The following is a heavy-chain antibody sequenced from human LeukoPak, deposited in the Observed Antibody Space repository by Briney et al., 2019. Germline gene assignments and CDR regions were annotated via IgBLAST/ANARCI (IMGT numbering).Heavy chain of an antibody. J-gene: IGHJ4*02. CDR1: GGSISSGSYY. CDR2: IYTSGST. V-gene: IGHV4-61*02. Sequence: PSETLSLTCTVSGGSISSGSYYCSWIRQPAGKGLGWSGRIYTSGSTNYNPSRKMRLSISVDTPKNQFSLKLSSVPAADTAVYYCASATTDFWSGYYSYWGQGTLVTVSS. D-gene: IGHD3-3*01. CDR3: ASATTDFWSGYYSY.